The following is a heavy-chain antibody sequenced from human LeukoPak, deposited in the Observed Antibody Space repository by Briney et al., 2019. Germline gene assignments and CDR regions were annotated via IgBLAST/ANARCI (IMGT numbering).Heavy chain of an antibody. CDR3: ARDLTRSDPDYGMDV. Sequence: SGGSLRLSCAASGFTFSSYWMHWVRQAPGKGPVWVSRIFSDGSSTSYAESVKGRFTISRDNAKNTLYLHMNSLRAEDTAVYYCARDLTRSDPDYGMDVWGQGTTVTVSS. D-gene: IGHD2-15*01. CDR2: IFSDGSST. CDR1: GFTFSSYW. J-gene: IGHJ6*02. V-gene: IGHV3-74*01.